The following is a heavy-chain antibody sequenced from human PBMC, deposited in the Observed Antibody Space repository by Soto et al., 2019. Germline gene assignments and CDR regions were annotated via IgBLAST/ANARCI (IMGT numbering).Heavy chain of an antibody. D-gene: IGHD3-22*01. CDR3: ARQIYDSDTGPNFQYYFDS. J-gene: IGHJ4*02. CDR1: GYSFAGYW. CDR2: IDPSDSQT. V-gene: IGHV5-10-1*01. Sequence: PGESLKISCKGSGYSFAGYWITWVRQKPGRGLEWMGRIDPSDSQTYYSPSFRGHVTISATKSITTVFLQWSSLRASDTAMYYCARQIYDSDTGPNFQYYFDSWGQGTPVTVSS.